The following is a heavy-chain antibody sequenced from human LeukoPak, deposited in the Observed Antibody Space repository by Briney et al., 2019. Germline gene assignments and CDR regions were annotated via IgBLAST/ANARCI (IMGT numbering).Heavy chain of an antibody. CDR1: GYTFTSYD. D-gene: IGHD6-19*01. J-gene: IGHJ6*03. V-gene: IGHV1-8*01. Sequence: GASVKVSCKASGYTFTSYDIDWVRQAPGQGLEWMGWMNPNSANTGYAQKFQGRVTMTRNTSISTAYMELSSLRSEDTAVYYCARAAVAVGSYYYYMDVWGKGTTVTVSS. CDR3: ARAAVAVGSYYYYMDV. CDR2: MNPNSANT.